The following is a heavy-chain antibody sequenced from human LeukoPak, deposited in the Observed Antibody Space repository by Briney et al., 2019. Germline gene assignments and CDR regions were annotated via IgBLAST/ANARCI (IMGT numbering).Heavy chain of an antibody. D-gene: IGHD4-11*01. CDR3: ARNMTTIRGGGFDI. V-gene: IGHV4-38-2*01. CDR1: GYSINSAYY. Sequence: SETLSLTCAVSGYSINSAYYWGWIRQPPGKGLEWIGSIYHSGSTYYNPSLKSRVSISVDTSKNQFSLKLSSVTAADTAVYYCARNMTTIRGGGFDIWGQGTMVTVSS. CDR2: IYHSGST. J-gene: IGHJ3*02.